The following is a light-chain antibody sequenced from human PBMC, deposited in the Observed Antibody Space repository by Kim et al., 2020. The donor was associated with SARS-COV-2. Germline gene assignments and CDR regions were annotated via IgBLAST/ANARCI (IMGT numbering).Light chain of an antibody. Sequence: SSELTQDPAVSVALGQTVRITCQGDSLRTYYASWYQQKPGQAPVLVIYGKNNRPSAIPDRFSGSSSGNTASLTITGAQAEDEADYYCNSRDSSGHHYVFG. CDR3: NSRDSSGHHYV. CDR2: GKN. CDR1: SLRTYY. V-gene: IGLV3-19*01. J-gene: IGLJ1*01.